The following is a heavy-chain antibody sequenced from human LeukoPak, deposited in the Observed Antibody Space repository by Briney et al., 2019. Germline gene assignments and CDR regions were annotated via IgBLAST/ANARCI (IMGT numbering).Heavy chain of an antibody. D-gene: IGHD3-22*01. CDR2: ISWNSGSI. CDR3: AKGHYYDSRGHFDY. J-gene: IGHJ4*02. CDR1: GFTFDDYA. Sequence: PGRSLRLSCAASGFTFDDYAMHWVRQAPGKGLEWVSGISWNSGSIGYADSVKGRFTISRDNAKNSLYLQMNSLRAEDTALYYCAKGHYYDSRGHFDYWGQGTLVTVSS. V-gene: IGHV3-9*01.